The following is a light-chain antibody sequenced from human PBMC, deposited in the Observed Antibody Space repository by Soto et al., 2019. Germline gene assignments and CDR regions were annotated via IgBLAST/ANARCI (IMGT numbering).Light chain of an antibody. J-gene: IGKJ1*01. CDR1: QSVSNN. CDR2: GAS. Sequence: EIVMTQSPATLSVSPGERATLSCRASQSVSNNLAWYQQKPGQAPRLLIFGASTRATGIPVRFSGSGSGTEFTLTISSLQSEDFAVYYCQQYNNWPPWTFGQGTKVDIK. V-gene: IGKV3-15*01. CDR3: QQYNNWPPWT.